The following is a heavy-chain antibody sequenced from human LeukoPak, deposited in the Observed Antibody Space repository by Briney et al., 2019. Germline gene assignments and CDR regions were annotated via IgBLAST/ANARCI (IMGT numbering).Heavy chain of an antibody. Sequence: SETLSLTCTVSGGSISSYYWSWIRQPPGKGLERIGYIYYSGSTNYNPSLKSRVTISVDTSKNQFSPKLSSVTAADTAVYYCARLMSGYSYGYAFDIWGQGTMVTVSS. D-gene: IGHD5-18*01. J-gene: IGHJ3*02. CDR1: GGSISSYY. V-gene: IGHV4-59*08. CDR2: IYYSGST. CDR3: ARLMSGYSYGYAFDI.